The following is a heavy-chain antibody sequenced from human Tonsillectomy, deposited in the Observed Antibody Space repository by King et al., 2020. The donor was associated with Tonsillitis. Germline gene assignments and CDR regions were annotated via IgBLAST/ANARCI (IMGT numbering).Heavy chain of an antibody. V-gene: IGHV4-34*01. J-gene: IGHJ6*02. Sequence: VQLQQWGAGLLKPSETLSLTCAVYGGSFSGYYWSWIRQPPGKGLEWIGEINQSGSINYNPSLKSRVTISVDTSKNQFSLKLSSVTAADTAVYYCALGQSGGNYYYYGMDVWGQGTTVTVSS. CDR1: GGSFSGYY. CDR2: INQSGSI. D-gene: IGHD1-14*01. CDR3: ALGQSGGNYYYYGMDV.